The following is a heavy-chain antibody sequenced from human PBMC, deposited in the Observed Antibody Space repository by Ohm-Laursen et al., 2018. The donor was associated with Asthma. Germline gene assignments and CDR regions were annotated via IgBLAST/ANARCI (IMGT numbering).Heavy chain of an antibody. J-gene: IGHJ4*02. CDR3: ARAYGSGTYSDY. V-gene: IGHV3-33*08. CDR2: IRFDGSET. CDR1: GFTFNSYA. Sequence: SLRLSCAASGFTFNSYAMHWVRQAPGKGLEWVALIRFDGSETYYADAVKGRFTISRDNSKNMLYLQMDGLRAEDTAVYYCARAYGSGTYSDYWGQGTLVTVSS. D-gene: IGHD3-10*01.